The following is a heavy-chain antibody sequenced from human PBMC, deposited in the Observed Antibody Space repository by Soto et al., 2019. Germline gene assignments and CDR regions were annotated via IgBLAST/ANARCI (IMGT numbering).Heavy chain of an antibody. CDR3: ARVAYCSGGSCYLPHFDY. CDR2: INSDGSST. D-gene: IGHD2-15*01. CDR1: GFTFSSYW. V-gene: IGHV3-74*01. Sequence: HPGGSLRLSCAASGFTFSSYWMHWVRQAPGKGLVWVSRINSDGSSTSYADSVKGRFTISRDNAKNTLYLQMNSLRAEDTAVYYCARVAYCSGGSCYLPHFDYWGQGTLVTVSS. J-gene: IGHJ4*02.